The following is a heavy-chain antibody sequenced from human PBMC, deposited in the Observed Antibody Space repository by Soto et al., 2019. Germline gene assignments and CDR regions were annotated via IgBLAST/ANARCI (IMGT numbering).Heavy chain of an antibody. CDR3: AKVSLGALTFTDYYYYGLDV. CDR2: ISGGGGST. D-gene: IGHD1-26*01. Sequence: EVQLLESGGGLVQPGGSLRLSCAASGFTFSTYAMNWVRQAPGKGLEWVSAISGGGGSTYYADSVKGRVTISRDNSKNTLYLQMNRLRAEDTAVYYCAKVSLGALTFTDYYYYGLDVWGQGTTVTVSS. CDR1: GFTFSTYA. J-gene: IGHJ6*02. V-gene: IGHV3-23*01.